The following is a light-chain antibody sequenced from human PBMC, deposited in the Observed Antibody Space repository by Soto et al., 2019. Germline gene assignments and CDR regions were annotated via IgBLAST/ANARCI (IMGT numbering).Light chain of an antibody. J-gene: IGLJ1*01. Sequence: QSALTQPPSASGSPGQSVTISCSGTSSNVGGYNFVSWYQLYPGKAPKLIISEVTKRPSGVPDRFSGSKSGNTASLTVSGLQAEDEADYYCGSFAGSNTFVFGTGTKLTVL. V-gene: IGLV2-8*01. CDR3: GSFAGSNTFV. CDR2: EVT. CDR1: SSNVGGYNF.